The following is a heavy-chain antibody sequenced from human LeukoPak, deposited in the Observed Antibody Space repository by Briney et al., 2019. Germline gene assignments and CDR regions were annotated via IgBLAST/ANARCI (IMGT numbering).Heavy chain of an antibody. CDR1: GFTFSSYS. V-gene: IGHV3-21*01. D-gene: IGHD3-16*01. CDR2: ISSSSSYI. J-gene: IGHJ4*02. Sequence: GGSLRLSCAASGFTFSSYSMNWVRQAPGKGLEWVSSISSSSSYIYYADSVKGRFTISRDNAKNSLYLQMNSLRAEDTAVYYCARADEDYGLALEDYWGQGTLVTASS. CDR3: ARADEDYGLALEDY.